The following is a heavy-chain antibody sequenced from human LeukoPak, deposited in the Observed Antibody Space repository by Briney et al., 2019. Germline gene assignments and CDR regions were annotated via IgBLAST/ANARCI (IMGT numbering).Heavy chain of an antibody. CDR1: GGSISSGGYY. CDR3: ARDRFPILGGYGMDV. V-gene: IGHV4-31*03. CDR2: IYYSGST. D-gene: IGHD3-9*01. Sequence: PSQTLSHTCTVSGGSISSGGYYWSWIRQHPGKGLEWIGYIYYSGSTYYNPSLKSRVTISVDTSKNQFSLKLSSVTAADTAVYYCARDRFPILGGYGMDVWGQGTTVTVSS. J-gene: IGHJ6*02.